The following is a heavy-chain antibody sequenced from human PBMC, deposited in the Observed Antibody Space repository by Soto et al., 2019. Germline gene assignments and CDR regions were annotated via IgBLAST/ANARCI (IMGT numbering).Heavy chain of an antibody. CDR2: IKEDGSEK. V-gene: IGHV3-7*05. J-gene: IGHJ4*02. Sequence: GGSLRLSCAASKFTFSRFWMSWVRQAPGRGLEWVANIKEDGSEKSYVDSVRGRFTISRDNAKNSLYLQMNNLRAEDTAVYYCARGPAYCGGDCYYYFESWGQGTLVTVSS. CDR3: ARGPAYCGGDCYYYFES. D-gene: IGHD2-21*02. CDR1: KFTFSRFW.